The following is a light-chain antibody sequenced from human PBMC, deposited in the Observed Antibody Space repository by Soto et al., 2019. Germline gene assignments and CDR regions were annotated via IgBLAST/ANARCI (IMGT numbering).Light chain of an antibody. J-gene: IGLJ2*01. CDR2: EVS. Sequence: SVLTQPPSASGSPGQSVTISCTGTSSDVGGYNYVSWYQQHPGKAPKLMIYEVSKRPSGVPDRFSGSKSGNTASLTVSGVQAEDEADYYCSSYAGSNPVVFGGGTKVTVL. V-gene: IGLV2-8*01. CDR1: SSDVGGYNY. CDR3: SSYAGSNPVV.